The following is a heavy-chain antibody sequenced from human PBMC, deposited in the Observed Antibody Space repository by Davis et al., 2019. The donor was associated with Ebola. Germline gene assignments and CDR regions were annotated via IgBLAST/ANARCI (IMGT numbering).Heavy chain of an antibody. CDR1: GYIFTSYW. V-gene: IGHV5-51*01. CDR2: IYPGDSDT. Sequence: GGSLRLSCKGSGYIFTSYWIGWVRQMPGKGLEWMGIIYPGDSDTRYSPSFQGQVTISADKSISTAYLQWSSLKASDTAMYYCARHYYGHDAFDIWGQGTMVTVSS. J-gene: IGHJ3*02. CDR3: ARHYYGHDAFDI. D-gene: IGHD3-10*01.